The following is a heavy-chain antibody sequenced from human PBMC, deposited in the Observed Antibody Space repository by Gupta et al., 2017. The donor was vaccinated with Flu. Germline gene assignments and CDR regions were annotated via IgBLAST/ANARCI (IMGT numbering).Heavy chain of an antibody. CDR2: ISATGAST. J-gene: IGHJ4*02. D-gene: IGHD5-18*01. CDR1: GFTFNIYD. V-gene: IGHV3-23*01. Sequence: EVQLLESGGGLVQPGGSLRLSCAASGFTFNIYDMGWVRQAPGKGLAWVSAISATGASTYCADSVKGCFTISRDNSKNTLYLQMKSLRAEDTAVYYCAKVDTAMAFFDYWGQGTLVTVSS. CDR3: AKVDTAMAFFDY.